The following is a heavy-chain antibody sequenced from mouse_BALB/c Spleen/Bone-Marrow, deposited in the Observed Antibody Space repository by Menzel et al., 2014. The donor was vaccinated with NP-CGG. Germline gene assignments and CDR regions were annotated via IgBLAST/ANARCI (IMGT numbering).Heavy chain of an antibody. CDR2: ISYSGST. V-gene: IGHV3-2*02. J-gene: IGHJ3*01. Sequence: EVKLVESGPGLVKPSQSLSLPCIVTGYSITRDYACNWIRQFPGNKLEWMGYISYSGSTTYNPSLESRISITRDTSKNQFFLQLNSVTTEDTATYYCARSSSYDYDVGFAYWGQGTLVTVS. D-gene: IGHD2-4*01. CDR1: GYSITRDYA. CDR3: ARSSSYDYDVGFAY.